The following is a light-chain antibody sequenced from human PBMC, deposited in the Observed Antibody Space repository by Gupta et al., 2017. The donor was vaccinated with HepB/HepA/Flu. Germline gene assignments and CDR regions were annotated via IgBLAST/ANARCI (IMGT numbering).Light chain of an antibody. J-gene: IGKJ4*01. CDR1: QGISSY. CDR2: AAS. V-gene: IGKV1-9*01. Sequence: DIQLTQSPSFLSASVGDRVTITCRATQGISSYLVWYQQKPGKAPKLLIYAASTLQSGVPSRFSVGGSGTEVTLTISSLQPEDFATYYCQQLNSYPLTFGGGTKVEIK. CDR3: QQLNSYPLT.